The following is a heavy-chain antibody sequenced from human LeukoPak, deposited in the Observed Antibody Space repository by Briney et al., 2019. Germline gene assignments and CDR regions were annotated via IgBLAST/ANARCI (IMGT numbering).Heavy chain of an antibody. D-gene: IGHD1-7*01. CDR1: GFTLSDYA. V-gene: IGHV3-30-3*01. CDR2: ISKDGSDK. J-gene: IGHJ4*02. Sequence: GSSLRLSCAASGFTLSDYAMDWVRQALGKGLEWVAVISKDGSDKYYPGSVRGRFTISRDNSKNTIYLQMDSLRAEDTAIYYCARDYWWNYDYWGQGTLVTVSS. CDR3: ARDYWWNYDY.